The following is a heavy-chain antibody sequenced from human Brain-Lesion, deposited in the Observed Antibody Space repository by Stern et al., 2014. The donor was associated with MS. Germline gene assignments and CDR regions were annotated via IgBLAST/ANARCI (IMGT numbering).Heavy chain of an antibody. V-gene: IGHV4-39*02. CDR3: AGEEDIRYCSGGSCTGNWFDP. CDR2: IYYSGNT. Sequence: QLQLQESGPGLVKPSETLSLTCTVAGGSVSSTSYAWAWIRQPPGKGLEWIGTIYYSGNTYYSPSLKSRPTISLDTPKKHFSLQVGSGTAADTAVYYCAGEEDIRYCSGGSCTGNWFDPWGQGTLVTVSS. CDR1: GGSVSSTSYA. D-gene: IGHD2-15*01. J-gene: IGHJ5*02.